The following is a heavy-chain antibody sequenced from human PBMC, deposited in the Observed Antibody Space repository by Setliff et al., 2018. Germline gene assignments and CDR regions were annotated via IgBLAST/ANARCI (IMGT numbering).Heavy chain of an antibody. J-gene: IGHJ4*02. CDR3: ATGVFFLGYCSSTSCQLDY. CDR2: FDPEDGET. D-gene: IGHD2-2*01. V-gene: IGHV1-24*01. CDR1: GYTLTELS. Sequence: ASVKVSCKVSGYTLTELSMHWVRQAPGKGLEWMGGFDPEDGETIYAQKFQGRVTMTEDTSTDTAYMELSSLRSEDTAVYYCATGVFFLGYCSSTSCQLDYWGQGTLVTVSS.